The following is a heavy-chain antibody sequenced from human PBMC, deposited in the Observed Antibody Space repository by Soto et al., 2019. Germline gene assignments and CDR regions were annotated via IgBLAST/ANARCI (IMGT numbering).Heavy chain of an antibody. CDR3: AREQARGRYFDY. Sequence: SETLSLTCTVSGGSISSGDYYWSWIRQPPGKGLEWIGYIYYSGSTYYNPSLKSRVTISVDTSKNQFSLKLSSVTAADTAVYYCAREQARGRYFDYWGQGTLVTVPQ. J-gene: IGHJ4*02. CDR1: GGSISSGDYY. D-gene: IGHD3-10*01. CDR2: IYYSGST. V-gene: IGHV4-30-4*01.